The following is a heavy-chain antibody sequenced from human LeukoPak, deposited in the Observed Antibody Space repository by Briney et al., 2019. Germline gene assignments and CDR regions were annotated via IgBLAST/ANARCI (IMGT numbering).Heavy chain of an antibody. V-gene: IGHV4-38-2*02. D-gene: IGHD3-22*01. Sequence: SETLSLTCTVSGYSISSGYYWGWIRQPPGKGLEWIGSIYYSGSTYYNPSLKSRVTISVDTSKNQFSLKLSSVTAADTAVYYCASDSSGYYYVFDYWGQGTLVTVSS. J-gene: IGHJ4*02. CDR3: ASDSSGYYYVFDY. CDR1: GYSISSGYY. CDR2: IYYSGST.